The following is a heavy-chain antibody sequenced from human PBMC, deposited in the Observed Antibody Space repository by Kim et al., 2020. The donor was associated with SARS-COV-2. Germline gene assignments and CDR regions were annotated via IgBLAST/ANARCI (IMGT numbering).Heavy chain of an antibody. CDR3: ARKADYCSGGSCYFDY. J-gene: IGHJ4*02. V-gene: IGHV4-4*02. Sequence: SRKSRVTISVDKSKNQFSLKLSSVTAADTAVYYCARKADYCSGGSCYFDYWGQGTLVTVSS. D-gene: IGHD2-15*01.